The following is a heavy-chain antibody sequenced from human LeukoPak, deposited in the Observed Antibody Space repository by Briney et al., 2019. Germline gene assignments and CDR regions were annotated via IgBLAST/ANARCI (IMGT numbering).Heavy chain of an antibody. Sequence: GGSLRLSCAVSGFTFSSYWMNWVRQAPGKGLEWVANIKQDGSQKYYVDSVKGRFTISRDNAKNSLYLQLNSLRAEDTAVNYCARDESGDSYGLYWGQGTLVTVSS. CDR1: GFTFSSYW. J-gene: IGHJ4*02. V-gene: IGHV3-7*05. D-gene: IGHD5-18*01. CDR3: ARDESGDSYGLY. CDR2: IKQDGSQK.